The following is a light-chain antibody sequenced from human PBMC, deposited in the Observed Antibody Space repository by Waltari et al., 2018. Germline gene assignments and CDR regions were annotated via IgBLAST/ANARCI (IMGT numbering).Light chain of an antibody. CDR1: QSISRY. V-gene: IGKV3-20*01. CDR3: QNHERLPAM. Sequence: ELVLTQSPGTLSLSPGERATLPCRASQSISRYLAWCQQKPGQAPKLLIYAASSRATGIPDRFSGSGSGTDFSLTISRLEPEDFAVYYCQNHERLPAMFGQGTKVEIK. CDR2: AAS. J-gene: IGKJ1*01.